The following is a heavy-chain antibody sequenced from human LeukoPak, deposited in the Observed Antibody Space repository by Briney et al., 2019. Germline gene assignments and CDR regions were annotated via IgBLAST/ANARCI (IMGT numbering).Heavy chain of an antibody. CDR3: AHIARYRGNDY. V-gene: IGHV3-48*01. Sequence: GGSLRLSCAASGFTFSSYSMNWVRQAPGKGLEWVSYISSSSSTIYYADSVKGRFTTSRDNAKNSLYLQMNSLRAEDTAVYYCAHIARYRGNDYWGQGTLVTVSS. D-gene: IGHD3-16*02. J-gene: IGHJ4*02. CDR2: ISSSSSTI. CDR1: GFTFSSYS.